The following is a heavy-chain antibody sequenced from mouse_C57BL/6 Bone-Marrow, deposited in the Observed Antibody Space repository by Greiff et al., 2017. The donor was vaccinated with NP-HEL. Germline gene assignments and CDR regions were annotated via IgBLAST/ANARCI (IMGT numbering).Heavy chain of an antibody. CDR2: IHPNSGST. D-gene: IGHD2-14*01. Sequence: QVQLQQSGAELVKPGASVKLSCKASGYTFTSYWMHWVKQRPGQGLEWIGMIHPNSGSTNYNEKFKSKATLTVDKSSSTAYMQLSSLTSEDSAVYYCAREGTADYAMDYWGQGTSVTVSS. CDR3: AREGTADYAMDY. J-gene: IGHJ4*01. CDR1: GYTFTSYW. V-gene: IGHV1-64*01.